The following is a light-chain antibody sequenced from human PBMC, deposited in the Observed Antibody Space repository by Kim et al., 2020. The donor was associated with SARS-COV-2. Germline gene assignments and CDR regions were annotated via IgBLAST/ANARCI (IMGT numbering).Light chain of an antibody. CDR2: GAS. CDR3: QQYSSYPIT. Sequence: DIQMTQSPSSLSASVGDRVTITCRASQGINNYLAWFQQKPGKAPKSLIYGASSLQIGVPSKFSGSGSGTDFNLTIISLQTEDFATYYCQQYSSYPITFGQGTRVEIK. CDR1: QGINNY. J-gene: IGKJ5*01. V-gene: IGKV1-16*02.